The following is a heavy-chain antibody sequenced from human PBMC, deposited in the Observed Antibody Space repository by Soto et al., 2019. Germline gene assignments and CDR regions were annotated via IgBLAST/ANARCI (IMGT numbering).Heavy chain of an antibody. CDR1: GFTFRSYW. Sequence: GGSLRLSCAASGFTFRSYWMHWVRQAPGKGLVWVSRINSDGSNRNYADSVKGRFTISRDNAKNTLYLQMNSLRAEDTAVYFCARVRVEMATNGPKYYFDYWGQGTLVTVSS. D-gene: IGHD5-12*01. J-gene: IGHJ4*02. CDR3: ARVRVEMATNGPKYYFDY. CDR2: INSDGSNR. V-gene: IGHV3-74*01.